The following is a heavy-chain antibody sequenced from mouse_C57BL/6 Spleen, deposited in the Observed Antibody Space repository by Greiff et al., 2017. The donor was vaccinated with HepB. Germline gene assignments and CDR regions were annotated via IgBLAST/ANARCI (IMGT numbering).Heavy chain of an antibody. J-gene: IGHJ2*01. Sequence: EVKLEESGPGLVKPSQSLSLTCSVTGYSITSGYYWNWIRQFPGNKLEWMGYISYDGSNNYNPSLKNRISITRDTSKNQFFLKLNSVTTEDTATYYCARRGLRGEDYFDYWGQGTTLTVSS. CDR3: ARRGLRGEDYFDY. CDR2: ISYDGSN. D-gene: IGHD2-2*01. CDR1: GYSITSGYY. V-gene: IGHV3-6*01.